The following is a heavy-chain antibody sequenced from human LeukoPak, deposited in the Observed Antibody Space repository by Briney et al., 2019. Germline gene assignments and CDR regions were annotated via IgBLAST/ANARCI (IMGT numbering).Heavy chain of an antibody. CDR2: IYSGGRT. Sequence: GGSLRLSCAASGFTVSSSYMSWVRQAPGEGLEWVSVIYSGGRTFYADSVKGRFTISRDISKNTLYLQMNNLRAEDTALYYCAGVSSSTPYWGQGTLVTVSS. CDR3: AGVSSSTPY. D-gene: IGHD2-2*01. J-gene: IGHJ4*02. CDR1: GFTVSSSY. V-gene: IGHV3-53*01.